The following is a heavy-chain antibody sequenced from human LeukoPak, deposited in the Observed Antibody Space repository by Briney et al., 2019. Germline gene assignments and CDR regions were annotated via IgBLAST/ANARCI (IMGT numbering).Heavy chain of an antibody. Sequence: GASVKVSCKASGYTFTSYGISWVRQAPGQGLEWKGWISSYNGNTNYAQKLQGRVTMTTDTSTSTASMELRSLRSDDTAVYYCARGRGYSGSYSDYYFDYWGQGTLVTVSS. D-gene: IGHD1-26*01. V-gene: IGHV1-18*01. J-gene: IGHJ4*02. CDR2: ISSYNGNT. CDR3: ARGRGYSGSYSDYYFDY. CDR1: GYTFTSYG.